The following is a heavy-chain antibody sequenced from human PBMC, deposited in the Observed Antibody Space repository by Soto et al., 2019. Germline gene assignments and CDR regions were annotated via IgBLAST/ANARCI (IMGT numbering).Heavy chain of an antibody. D-gene: IGHD3-22*01. CDR3: ALMDYYDSSGYLHP. CDR1: GFSLSTSGVG. J-gene: IGHJ5*02. V-gene: IGHV2-5*01. Sequence: SGPTLVNPPQTLTLTCTFSGFSLSTSGVGVGWIRQPPGKALEWLALIYWNDDKRYSPSLKSRLTITKDTSKNQVVLTMTNMEPLDTATYYCALMDYYDSSGYLHPWGQGTLVTVSS. CDR2: IYWNDDK.